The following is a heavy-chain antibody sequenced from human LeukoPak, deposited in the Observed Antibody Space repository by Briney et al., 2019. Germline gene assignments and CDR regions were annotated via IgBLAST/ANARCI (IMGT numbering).Heavy chain of an antibody. CDR3: ARDQGEQWLGHHYYFDY. V-gene: IGHV1-18*01. CDR2: ISAYNGNT. CDR1: GYTFTSYG. Sequence: ASVKVSCKASGYTFTSYGISWVRQAPGQGLEWMGWISAYNGNTNYAQKLQGRVTMTTDTSTSTAYMELRSLRSDDTAVYYCARDQGEQWLGHHYYFDYWGQGTLVTVSS. J-gene: IGHJ4*02. D-gene: IGHD6-19*01.